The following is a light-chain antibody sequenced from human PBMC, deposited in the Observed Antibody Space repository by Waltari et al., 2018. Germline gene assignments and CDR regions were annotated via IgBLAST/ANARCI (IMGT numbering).Light chain of an antibody. Sequence: QSALTQPASVSGSPGQSVTISCTGTSSDVGSYNFVSWYQQHPGRAPKLMIYDVTHRPSGVATRFSGSKSGDTASLTISGLQAADEAEYYCSSYGSTNTEVFGGGTKLTV. V-gene: IGLV2-14*03. J-gene: IGLJ3*02. CDR3: SSYGSTNTEV. CDR2: DVT. CDR1: SSDVGSYNF.